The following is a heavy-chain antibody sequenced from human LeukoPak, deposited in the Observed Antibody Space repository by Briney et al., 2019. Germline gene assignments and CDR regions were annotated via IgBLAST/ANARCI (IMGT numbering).Heavy chain of an antibody. CDR2: IYYSGST. J-gene: IGHJ4*02. V-gene: IGHV4-30-4*01. Sequence: SETLSLTCTVSGGSLSSGDCYWSWIRQPPGRGLEWVGYIYYSGSTYYNPSLKSRVTISVDTSKNQFSLKLSSVTAADTAVYYCARVGPYGSGRDYFDYWGQGTLVTVSS. D-gene: IGHD3-10*01. CDR1: GGSLSSGDCY. CDR3: ARVGPYGSGRDYFDY.